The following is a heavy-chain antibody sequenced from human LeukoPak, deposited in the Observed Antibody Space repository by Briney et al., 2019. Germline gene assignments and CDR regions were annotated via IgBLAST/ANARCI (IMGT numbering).Heavy chain of an antibody. CDR1: GFTFDDYG. CDR3: AKDIFSSTSCSSLNY. V-gene: IGHV3-9*01. J-gene: IGHJ4*02. CDR2: ISWNSGSI. Sequence: GGSLRLSCAASGFTFDDYGMQWVRQAPGKGLEWVSGISWNSGSIGYADSVKGRFTISRDNSKNTLYLQMNSLRAEDTAVYYCAKDIFSSTSCSSLNYWGQGTLVTVSS. D-gene: IGHD2-2*01.